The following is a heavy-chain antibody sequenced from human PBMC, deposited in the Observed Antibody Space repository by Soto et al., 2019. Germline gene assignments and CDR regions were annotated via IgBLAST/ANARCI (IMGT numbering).Heavy chain of an antibody. V-gene: IGHV3-30-3*01. D-gene: IGHD2-8*01. CDR1: GLTFSGFA. J-gene: IGHJ5*02. Sequence: QAQLVESGGGVVQPGRSLTLSCAASGLTFSGFAMHWVRQAPGKGLEWMTVISYDGSRKYYADSVKGRFTISRDNSKNTLYLQMNSLRPEDTAVYYCARERGLQYCTNGVCYYNWFDPWGQGTLVTVSS. CDR2: ISYDGSRK. CDR3: ARERGLQYCTNGVCYYNWFDP.